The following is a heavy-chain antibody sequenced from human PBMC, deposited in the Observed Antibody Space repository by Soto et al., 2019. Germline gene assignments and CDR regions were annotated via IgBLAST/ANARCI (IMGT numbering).Heavy chain of an antibody. CDR3: ARKHSLDYIRWGLDP. J-gene: IGHJ5*02. Sequence: GASVKVSCKASGYPFSDNQIHWLRRAPGQGLEWMGRINPKSDDTNYAQKFQGRVTMTRDTSIHTAYLELTGLTSDDTATYYCARKHSLDYIRWGLDPWGQGTLVTVPQ. CDR1: GYPFSDNQ. D-gene: IGHD4-4*01. V-gene: IGHV1-2*02. CDR2: INPKSDDT.